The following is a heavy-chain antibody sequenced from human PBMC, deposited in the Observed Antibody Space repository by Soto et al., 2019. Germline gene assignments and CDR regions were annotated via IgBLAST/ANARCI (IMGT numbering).Heavy chain of an antibody. V-gene: IGHV3-64*02. Sequence: PGGSLRLSCSASGFTFSTYAMHWVRQAPGRGLEYVSAINSDGDTTYYADSVKGRFTISRDNSKNTLYLQMGSLRAEDMGVYYCARDSQPSWDSYGPDYYYYGMDVWGQGTTVTVSS. D-gene: IGHD5-18*01. J-gene: IGHJ6*02. CDR3: ARDSQPSWDSYGPDYYYYGMDV. CDR2: INSDGDTT. CDR1: GFTFSTYA.